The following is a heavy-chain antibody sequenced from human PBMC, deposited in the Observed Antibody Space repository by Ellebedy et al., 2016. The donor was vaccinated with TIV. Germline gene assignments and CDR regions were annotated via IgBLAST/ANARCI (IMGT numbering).Heavy chain of an antibody. CDR1: GGSISSYY. Sequence: SETLSLTCTVSGGSISSYYWSWIRQPPGKGLEWIGYIYYSGSTNYNPSLKSRVTISVDTSKNQFSLKLSSVTAADTAVYYCARAPRYCSGGSCYSYEIDYWGQGTLVTVSS. J-gene: IGHJ4*02. CDR3: ARAPRYCSGGSCYSYEIDY. CDR2: IYYSGST. V-gene: IGHV4-59*01. D-gene: IGHD2-15*01.